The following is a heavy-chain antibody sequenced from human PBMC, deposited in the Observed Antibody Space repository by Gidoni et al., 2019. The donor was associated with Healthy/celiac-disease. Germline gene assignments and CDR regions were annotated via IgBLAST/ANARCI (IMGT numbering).Heavy chain of an antibody. V-gene: IGHV3-21*01. Sequence: EVQLVESGGGLVKPGGSLRLSCAASGFTFSSYSINCVRQPPGKGLEWVSSISSSSSYIYYADSVKGRFTISRDNAKNSLYLQMNSLRAEDTAVYYCARDAPVPGFGELLYYYYYYGMDVWGQGTTVTVSS. D-gene: IGHD3-10*01. CDR1: GFTFSSYS. CDR2: ISSSSSYI. J-gene: IGHJ6*02. CDR3: ARDAPVPGFGELLYYYYYYGMDV.